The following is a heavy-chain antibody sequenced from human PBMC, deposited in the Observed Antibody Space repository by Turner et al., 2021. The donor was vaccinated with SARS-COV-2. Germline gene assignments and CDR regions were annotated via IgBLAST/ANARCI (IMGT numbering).Heavy chain of an antibody. V-gene: IGHV3-23*01. J-gene: IGHJ2*01. D-gene: IGHD3-3*02. CDR3: AKETLELDWDFDL. Sequence: ELLLLESVGGLVQPGGSLRLSCAASGFTFSSYAMSWVRQARGKGLEGVSAMSGRGAGTFYAESVKGRFTISRDNSKNTLYLQMNSLRAEDTAVYYCAKETLELDWDFDLWGRGTLVTVSS. CDR2: MSGRGAGT. CDR1: GFTFSSYA.